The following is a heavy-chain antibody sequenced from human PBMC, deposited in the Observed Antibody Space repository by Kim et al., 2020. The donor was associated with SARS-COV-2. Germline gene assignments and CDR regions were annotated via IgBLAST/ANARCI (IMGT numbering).Heavy chain of an antibody. J-gene: IGHJ4*02. CDR1: GGSFSGYY. Sequence: SETLSLTCAAYGGSFSGYYWSWIRQPPGKGLEWIGEINHSGSTNYNPYLKSRVTISVDTSKNQFPLMLSSVTAADTAAYYCVRGGFVGSSSRGDYCCQGT. D-gene: IGHD6-6*01. V-gene: IGHV4-34*01. CDR3: VRGGFVGSSSRGDY. CDR2: INHSGST.